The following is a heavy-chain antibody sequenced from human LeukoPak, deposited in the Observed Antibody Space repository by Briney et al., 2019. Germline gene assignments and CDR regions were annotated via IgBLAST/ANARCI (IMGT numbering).Heavy chain of an antibody. CDR3: AREFSLVGVPYYFDY. CDR1: SASISSSPYF. J-gene: IGHJ4*02. D-gene: IGHD1-26*01. CDR2: ISYSGTT. Sequence: SETLSLTCTVSSASISSSPYFWGWIRQSPGTGLEWIGSISYSGTTYYNPSLKSRVTISVDTSKNHFSLKLTSVTAADTAVYYCAREFSLVGVPYYFDYWGQGTLVTVSS. V-gene: IGHV4-39*02.